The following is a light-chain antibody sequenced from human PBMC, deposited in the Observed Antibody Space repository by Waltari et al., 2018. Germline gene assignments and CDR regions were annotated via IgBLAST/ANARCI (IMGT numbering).Light chain of an antibody. CDR1: PSISSW. CDR3: QQYNSHSWT. J-gene: IGKJ1*01. CDR2: KAS. Sequence: DIQMTQSPSTLSASVGXRVTITCRASPSISSWLAWYQQKPGKDPKLLIYKASSLESGVPSRFSGSGSGTEFTLTISSLQPDDFATYYCQQYNSHSWTFGQGTKVDIK. V-gene: IGKV1-5*03.